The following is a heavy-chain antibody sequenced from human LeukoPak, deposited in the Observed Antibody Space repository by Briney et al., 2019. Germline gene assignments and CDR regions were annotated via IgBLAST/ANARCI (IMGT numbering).Heavy chain of an antibody. CDR1: GFPFSSFA. CDR3: TKSRAAGYWQQLSEYFEH. Sequence: PSESLRLSCAASGFPFSSFAMNWVRQAPGRGLEWVATISINGDSTFYADSVKGRFTISRGNSENAVFMQMDSLRGDDTALYYCTKSRAAGYWQQLSEYFEHWGQGTLVTVSS. D-gene: IGHD5-24*01. CDR2: ISINGDST. J-gene: IGHJ1*01. V-gene: IGHV3-23*01.